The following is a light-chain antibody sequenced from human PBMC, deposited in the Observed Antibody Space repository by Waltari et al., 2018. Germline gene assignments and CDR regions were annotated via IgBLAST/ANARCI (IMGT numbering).Light chain of an antibody. V-gene: IGLV3-21*02. CDR2: DDR. CDR1: NIGSKS. CDR3: QVWDGSSDRSVV. J-gene: IGLJ2*01. Sequence: SYVLTQPPSVSVAPGQTARITCGGNNIGSKSVHWYQQKPGQAPGVVVYDDRDRPSGIPERFSGANSGNTATLNISRVEAGDEADYYCQVWDGSSDRSVVFGGGTKLTVL.